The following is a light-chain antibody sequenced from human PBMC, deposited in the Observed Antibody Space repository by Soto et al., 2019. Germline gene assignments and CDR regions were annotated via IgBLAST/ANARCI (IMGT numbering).Light chain of an antibody. CDR3: QHYGSSPFT. Sequence: EIVLTQSPGTLSLSPGERSTLSCSSSQSVSSSYLAWYQQKPGQAPRLLIYGASSRATGIPDRFSGSGSGTDFTLTISRLEPEDFAVYYCQHYGSSPFTFGQGTKVDI. V-gene: IGKV3-20*01. J-gene: IGKJ1*01. CDR1: QSVSSSY. CDR2: GAS.